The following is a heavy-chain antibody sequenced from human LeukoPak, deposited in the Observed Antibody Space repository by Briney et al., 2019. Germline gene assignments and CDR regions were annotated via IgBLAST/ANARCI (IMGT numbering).Heavy chain of an antibody. Sequence: GGSLRLSCAASGFTFSDYSMNWVRQAPGEGLEWISYVGISSGNTKYADSVKGRFTISGDSAKNSVFLQMNSLRVEDTAVYYCARDHRYAFDNWAREPWSPSPQ. CDR2: VGISSGNT. CDR1: GFTFSDYS. J-gene: IGHJ4*02. CDR3: ARDHRYAFDN. D-gene: IGHD5-12*01. V-gene: IGHV3-48*04.